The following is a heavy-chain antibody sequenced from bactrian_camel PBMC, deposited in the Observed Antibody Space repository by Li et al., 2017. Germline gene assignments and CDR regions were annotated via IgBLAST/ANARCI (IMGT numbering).Heavy chain of an antibody. CDR3: VRSRSQNGGICPYIGV. Sequence: VQLVESGGGLVQPGGSLRLSCAASGFTFSSYAMSWVRQAPRKGIEWVSAINSGGGSTDYAHSVKGRFTISTDNAKNTLYLKMNSLKPEDTAVYYCVRSRSQNGGICPYIGVWGQGTQVTVS. D-gene: IGHD6*01. J-gene: IGHJ6*01. CDR2: INSGGGST. CDR1: GFTFSSYA. V-gene: IGHV3S31*01.